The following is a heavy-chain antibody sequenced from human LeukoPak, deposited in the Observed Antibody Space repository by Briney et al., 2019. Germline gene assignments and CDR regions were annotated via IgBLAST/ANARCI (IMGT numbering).Heavy chain of an antibody. Sequence: KLSETLSLTCTVSSGSISSYYWSWIRQPPGKGLEWIGYIYYSGSTKNNPSLKTRVTISVDTSKNQFSLKLSSVTAADTAVYYCARHMNSGTYPMDVWGQGTTVTVSS. CDR3: ARHMNSGTYPMDV. J-gene: IGHJ6*02. V-gene: IGHV4-59*08. D-gene: IGHD1-26*01. CDR2: IYYSGST. CDR1: SGSISSYY.